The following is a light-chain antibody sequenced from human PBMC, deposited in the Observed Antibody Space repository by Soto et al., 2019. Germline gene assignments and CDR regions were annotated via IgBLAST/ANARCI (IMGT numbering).Light chain of an antibody. CDR3: AAWDDSLSGGV. Sequence: QLVLTQPPSASGTPGQRVTISCSGSSSNIGSNYVYWYQQLPGTAPKLLIYSNNQRPSGVTDRFSGSKSGTSASLAISGLRSEDEADYYCAAWDDSLSGGVFGTGTKVTVL. CDR1: SSNIGSNY. J-gene: IGLJ1*01. CDR2: SNN. V-gene: IGLV1-47*02.